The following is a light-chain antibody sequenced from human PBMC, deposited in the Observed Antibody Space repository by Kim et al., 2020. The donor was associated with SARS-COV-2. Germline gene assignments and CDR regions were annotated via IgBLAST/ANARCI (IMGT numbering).Light chain of an antibody. CDR3: QVWDSGAFYV. J-gene: IGLJ1*01. CDR2: TDN. Sequence: VALGQTARINCEGNIIGSKNVHWYQKKPGQAPILVIYTDNKRPSGIPERFAGSNSGNTATLTITRAQAGGEADYYCQVWDSGAFYVFGTGTKVTVL. V-gene: IGLV3-9*01. CDR1: IIGSKN.